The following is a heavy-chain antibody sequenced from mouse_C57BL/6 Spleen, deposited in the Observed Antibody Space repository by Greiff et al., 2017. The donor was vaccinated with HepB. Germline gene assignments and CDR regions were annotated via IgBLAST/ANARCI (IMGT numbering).Heavy chain of an antibody. CDR2: INPGSGGT. V-gene: IGHV1-54*01. D-gene: IGHD4-1*01. J-gene: IGHJ2*01. CDR1: GYAFTNYL. Sequence: VQLQQSGAELVRPGTSVKVSCKASGYAFTNYLIEWVKQRPGQGLEWIGVINPGSGGTNYNEKFKGKATLTADKSSSTAYMQLSSLTSEDSAVYFCARSELGDYFDYWGQGTTLTVSS. CDR3: ARSELGDYFDY.